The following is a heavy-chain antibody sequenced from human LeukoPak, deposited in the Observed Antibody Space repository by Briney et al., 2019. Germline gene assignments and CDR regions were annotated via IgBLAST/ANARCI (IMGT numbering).Heavy chain of an antibody. D-gene: IGHD3-10*01. V-gene: IGHV1-2*02. CDR2: INTNSGGT. CDR1: GYTFTGYY. CDR3: ERAFSELWFWDHARGSDWFDS. J-gene: IGHJ5*01. Sequence: GASVKVSCTASGYTFTGYYMHWVRQPPGQGHERMGWINTNSGGTNYEQKFQVRVTMTRDTAISTAYMELSRMRPTDTAVDYYERAFSELWFWDHARGSDWFDSWGEGTLVTVSS.